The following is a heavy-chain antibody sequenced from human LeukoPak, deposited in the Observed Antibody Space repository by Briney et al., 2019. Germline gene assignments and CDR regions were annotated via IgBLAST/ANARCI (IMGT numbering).Heavy chain of an antibody. CDR3: TRSGGSGMVSYHYYYMDV. V-gene: IGHV3-49*03. J-gene: IGHJ6*03. Sequence: GGSLRLSCAASGFTFGDYAMSWFRQAPGKGLEWVGFIRSNAYGGTTEYAASVKGRFSILRDDFRSIAYLQMNSLKIEDTAVYYCTRSGGSGMVSYHYYYMDVWGKGTTVTVSS. D-gene: IGHD2-8*01. CDR2: IRSNAYGGTT. CDR1: GFTFGDYA.